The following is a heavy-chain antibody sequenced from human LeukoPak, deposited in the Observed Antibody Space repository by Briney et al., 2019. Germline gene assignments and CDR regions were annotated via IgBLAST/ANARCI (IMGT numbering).Heavy chain of an antibody. CDR2: INSDGSRT. V-gene: IGHV3-74*01. D-gene: IGHD5-12*01. CDR1: GFTFSRYW. J-gene: IGHJ4*02. CDR3: AKDGAWLRFDD. Sequence: GGSLRLSCEASGFTFSRYWMHWVRQAPGKGLVWVSRINSDGSRTTYADSVKGRFTISRDDSKNTLYLQMKNLRAEDTAVYYCAKDGAWLRFDDWGQGILVSVSS.